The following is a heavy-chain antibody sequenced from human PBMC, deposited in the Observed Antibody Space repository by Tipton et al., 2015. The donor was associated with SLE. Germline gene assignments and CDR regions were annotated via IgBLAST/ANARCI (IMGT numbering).Heavy chain of an antibody. V-gene: IGHV3-23*01. Sequence: GSLRLSCVASGFSFSTYAMSWVRQAPGKGLGWVSTISGSGPSTYYTDSVKGRFAISRDNAKDTLSLQMNSLRAEDTAVYYCAKLGSDDSTGSALDFWGQGTLVTVSS. J-gene: IGHJ4*02. D-gene: IGHD3-22*01. CDR2: ISGSGPST. CDR1: GFSFSTYA. CDR3: AKLGSDDSTGSALDF.